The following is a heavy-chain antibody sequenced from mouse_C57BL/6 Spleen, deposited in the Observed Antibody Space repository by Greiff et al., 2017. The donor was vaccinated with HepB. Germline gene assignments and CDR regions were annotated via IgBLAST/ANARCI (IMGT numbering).Heavy chain of an antibody. D-gene: IGHD2-5*01. V-gene: IGHV1-82*01. CDR1: GYAFSSSW. CDR2: IYPGDGDT. Sequence: QVQLKQSGPELVKPGASVKISCKASGYAFSSSWMNWVKQRPGKGLEWIGRIYPGDGDTNYNGKFKGKATLTADKSSSTAYMQLSSLTSEDSAVYFCARGPYYSNYEGYFDVWGTGTTVTVSS. CDR3: ARGPYYSNYEGYFDV. J-gene: IGHJ1*03.